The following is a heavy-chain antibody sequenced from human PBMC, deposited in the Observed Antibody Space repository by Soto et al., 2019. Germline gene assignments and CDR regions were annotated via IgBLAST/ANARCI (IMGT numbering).Heavy chain of an antibody. Sequence: ASVKVSCKVSGYTLTELSMHWVRQAPGKGLEWMGGFDPEDGETIYAQKFRGRVTMTEDTSTDTAHMEISSLRSEDTAVYFCARHGLSWERLGYSRYYVMDVWGQGTKVTVSS. D-gene: IGHD1-26*01. V-gene: IGHV1-24*01. CDR2: FDPEDGET. J-gene: IGHJ6*02. CDR3: ARHGLSWERLGYSRYYVMDV. CDR1: GYTLTELS.